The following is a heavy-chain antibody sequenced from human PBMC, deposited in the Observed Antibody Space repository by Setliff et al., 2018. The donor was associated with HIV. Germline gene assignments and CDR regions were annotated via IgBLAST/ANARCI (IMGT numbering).Heavy chain of an antibody. Sequence: SVKVSCKASGGTFSGYAISWVRQAPGQGLELMGGIIPIFGTANYAQKFQGRVTFTADESTSTAYMELSSLRSEDTAVYYCALDVIGGWLRPMPDFWGPGTLVTVSS. CDR1: GGTFSGYA. V-gene: IGHV1-69*13. CDR3: ALDVIGGWLRPMPDF. D-gene: IGHD5-12*01. J-gene: IGHJ4*02. CDR2: IIPIFGTA.